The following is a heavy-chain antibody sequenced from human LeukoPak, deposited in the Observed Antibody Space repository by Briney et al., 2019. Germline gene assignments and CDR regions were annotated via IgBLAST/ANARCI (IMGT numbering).Heavy chain of an antibody. Sequence: SETLSLTCAVYGVSFSGYYWSWIRQPPGKGLEWIGEINHSGSTNYNPSLKSRVTISVDTSKNQFSLKLSSVTAADTAVYYCARGTCGYYFDYWGQGTLVTVSS. V-gene: IGHV4-34*01. CDR3: ARGTCGYYFDY. CDR2: INHSGST. J-gene: IGHJ4*02. CDR1: GVSFSGYY.